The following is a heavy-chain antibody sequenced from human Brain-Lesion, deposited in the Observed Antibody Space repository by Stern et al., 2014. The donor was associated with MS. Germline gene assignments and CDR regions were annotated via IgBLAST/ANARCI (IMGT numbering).Heavy chain of an antibody. CDR2: IHASGST. D-gene: IGHD5-18*01. V-gene: IGHV4-61*02. J-gene: IGHJ5*01. CDR1: GDSISRDNYF. Sequence: QVQLVQSGPGLVKPSQTLSVTRTVSGDSISRDNYFWSWIRQAAGKRLEWIGRIHASGSTFYNPSLKSRVTISVDPSKTQFSLKLNSVTAEDTAVYYCARASAPLYSGNWFDSWGQGTLVSVSS. CDR3: ARASAPLYSGNWFDS.